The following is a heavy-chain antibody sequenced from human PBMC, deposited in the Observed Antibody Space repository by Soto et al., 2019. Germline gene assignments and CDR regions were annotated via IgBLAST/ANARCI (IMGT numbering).Heavy chain of an antibody. CDR2: VTSSPSSM. V-gene: IGHV3-21*01. J-gene: IGHJ4*02. Sequence: PWGSLRLSCSASVFTFSGFSMNWCRQAPGKGLEWVSSVTSSPSSMFYADSVKGRFTISRDDAKDSLFLQMNSLRADDTAVYYCAREADFASSGYVLDYWGLGTLVTVSS. CDR3: AREADFASSGYVLDY. D-gene: IGHD3-22*01. CDR1: VFTFSGFS.